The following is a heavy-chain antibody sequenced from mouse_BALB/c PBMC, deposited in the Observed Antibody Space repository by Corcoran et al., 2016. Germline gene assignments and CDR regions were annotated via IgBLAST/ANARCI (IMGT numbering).Heavy chain of an antibody. D-gene: IGHD2-1*01. V-gene: IGHV1S136*01. Sequence: EVQLQQSGPELVKPGASVKMSCKASGYTFTSYVMHWVKQKPGQGLEWIGYINPYNDGTKYNEKFKGKATLTSDISSSTAYMELSSLTSEDSAVYYCARGRGKGYFDVWGAGTTVNVAS. CDR2: INPYNDGT. J-gene: IGHJ1*01. CDR1: GYTFTSYV. CDR3: ARGRGKGYFDV.